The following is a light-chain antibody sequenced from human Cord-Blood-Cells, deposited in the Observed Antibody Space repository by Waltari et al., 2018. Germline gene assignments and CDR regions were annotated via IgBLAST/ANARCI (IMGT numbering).Light chain of an antibody. CDR1: QSVSSSY. CDR2: GAS. Sequence: EIVLTQSPVTLSLSPGERATLSCRASQSVSSSYLAWYQQKPGQAPRRLIYGASSRATGIPDRFSGSGSGTDFTLTISRLEPEDFAVYYCQQYGSSPYSFGQGTKLEIK. CDR3: QQYGSSPYS. J-gene: IGKJ2*03. V-gene: IGKV3-20*01.